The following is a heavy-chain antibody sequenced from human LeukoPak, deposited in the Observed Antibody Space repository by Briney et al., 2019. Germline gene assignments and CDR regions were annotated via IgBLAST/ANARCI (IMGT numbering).Heavy chain of an antibody. J-gene: IGHJ4*02. CDR3: ARDFGYYGSGTYYPCY. Sequence: ASVKVSFKASGYTFTGYYIHWVRQAPGQGLEWMGRISAYNGNTNYAQKFQGRVTMTTDTSTSTAYMELRTLRSDDTAVYYCARDFGYYGSGTYYPCYWGQGTLVTVSS. D-gene: IGHD3-10*01. CDR2: ISAYNGNT. CDR1: GYTFTGYY. V-gene: IGHV1-18*04.